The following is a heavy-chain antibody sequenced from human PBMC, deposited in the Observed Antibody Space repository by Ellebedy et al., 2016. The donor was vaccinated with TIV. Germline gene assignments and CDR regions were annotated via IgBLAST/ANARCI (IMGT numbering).Heavy chain of an antibody. J-gene: IGHJ6*02. CDR2: ISYDGSNK. CDR1: GFTFSSYG. Sequence: GESLKISXAASGFTFSSYGMHWVRQAPGKGLEWVAVISYDGSNKYYADSVKGRFTISRDNSKNTLYLQMNSLRAEDTAVYYCARDLITMVRGVIGGYGMDVWGQGTTVTVSS. CDR3: ARDLITMVRGVIGGYGMDV. D-gene: IGHD3-10*01. V-gene: IGHV3-30*03.